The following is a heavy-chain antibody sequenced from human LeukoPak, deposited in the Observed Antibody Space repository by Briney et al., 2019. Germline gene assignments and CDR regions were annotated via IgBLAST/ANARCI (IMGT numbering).Heavy chain of an antibody. CDR3: ARAGKVARKQPYYYYYYMDV. CDR2: ISAYNGNT. CDR1: GYTFTSYG. V-gene: IGHV1-18*01. J-gene: IGHJ6*03. Sequence: ASVKVSCKASGYTFTSYGISWVRQAPGQGLEWMGWISAYNGNTNYAQKLQGRVTMTTDTSTSTAYMELRSLRSDDTAVYYCARAGKVARKQPYYYYYYMDVWGKGTTVTVSS. D-gene: IGHD1-1*01.